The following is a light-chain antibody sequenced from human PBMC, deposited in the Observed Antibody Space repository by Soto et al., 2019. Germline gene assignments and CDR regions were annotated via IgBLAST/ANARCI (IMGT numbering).Light chain of an antibody. V-gene: IGKV1-27*01. Sequence: DIQMTQSPSSLSASVGDIVTITCRASQSISIYLNWYQLKPGKIPNLLIYAASTLQAGVPSRFSGSGSGTDFTLTISSLQPEDVAAYYCQKYNSAPLNFGGGTKVDIK. CDR2: AAS. J-gene: IGKJ4*01. CDR3: QKYNSAPLN. CDR1: QSISIY.